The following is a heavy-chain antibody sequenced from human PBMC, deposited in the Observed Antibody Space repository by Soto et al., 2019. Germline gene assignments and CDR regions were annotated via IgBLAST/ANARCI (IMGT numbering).Heavy chain of an antibody. CDR2: ISGDGADT. CDR1: GLTFMSNA. J-gene: IGHJ4*02. V-gene: IGHV3-23*01. Sequence: LRLSCVASGLTFMSNAMSWVRQAPGKGLEWVSAISGDGADTYYADSVRGRFTISRDNSKNTLSLQMNSLRDEDTALYYCVKDFRCADWGQGTRVTVSS. D-gene: IGHD2-8*01. CDR3: VKDFRCAD.